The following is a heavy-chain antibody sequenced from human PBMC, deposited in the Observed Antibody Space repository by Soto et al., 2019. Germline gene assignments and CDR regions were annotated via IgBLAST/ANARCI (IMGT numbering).Heavy chain of an antibody. CDR3: ARVPLILMGITMVRGAATHYYYYCGMGD. CDR1: GGTFSSYA. D-gene: IGHD3-10*01. V-gene: IGHV1-69*01. J-gene: IGHJ6*02. Sequence: QVQLVQSGAEVKKPGSSVKVSCKASGGTFSSYAISWVRQAPGQGLEWMGGIIPIFGTANYAQKFQGRVTITGDESTSTAYMELSSLRSEATAVYYCARVPLILMGITMVRGAATHYYYYCGMGDWGQGTTVTVSS. CDR2: IIPIFGTA.